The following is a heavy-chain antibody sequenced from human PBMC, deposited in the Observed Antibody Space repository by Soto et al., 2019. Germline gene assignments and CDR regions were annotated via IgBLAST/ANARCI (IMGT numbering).Heavy chain of an antibody. CDR3: AHRGYGNYPRDNWFDP. D-gene: IGHD4-4*01. Sequence: QITLRESGPTLVKPTQPLTLTCIFSGFSLTSPGAGVGWIRQPPGKALEWLAVTYWNDDTRYNPSLKTRLTITKDTSKNQVVLTVTNMGPVDTATYFCAHRGYGNYPRDNWFDPWGQGILVIVSS. CDR1: GFSLTSPGAG. CDR2: TYWNDDT. J-gene: IGHJ5*02. V-gene: IGHV2-5*01.